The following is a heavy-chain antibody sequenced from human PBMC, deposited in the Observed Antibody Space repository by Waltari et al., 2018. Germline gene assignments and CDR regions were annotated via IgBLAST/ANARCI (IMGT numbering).Heavy chain of an antibody. Sequence: QLQLQESGPGLVKPSETLSLTCPVSGGSISSSRSYWGWIRQPPGKGLEWIGSIYYSGSTYYNPSLKSRVTISVDTSKNQFSLKLSSVTAADTAVYYCASVEMATMGYVDVKGGWFDPWGQGTLVTVSS. J-gene: IGHJ5*02. CDR2: IYYSGST. D-gene: IGHD5-12*01. CDR3: ASVEMATMGYVDVKGGWFDP. V-gene: IGHV4-39*01. CDR1: GGSISSSRSY.